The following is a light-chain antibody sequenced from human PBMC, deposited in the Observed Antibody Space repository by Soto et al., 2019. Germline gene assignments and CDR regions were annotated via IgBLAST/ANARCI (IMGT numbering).Light chain of an antibody. Sequence: DIQMTQSPSTLSASVGDRVTITCRASQSINNWLAWYQQKPGKAPKLLIYDASSLESGVPSRFSGSRSGTEFTLTVSSLQPDDVATYYCQQYNSYLYTFGQGTKLEIK. J-gene: IGKJ2*01. CDR3: QQYNSYLYT. V-gene: IGKV1-5*01. CDR1: QSINNW. CDR2: DAS.